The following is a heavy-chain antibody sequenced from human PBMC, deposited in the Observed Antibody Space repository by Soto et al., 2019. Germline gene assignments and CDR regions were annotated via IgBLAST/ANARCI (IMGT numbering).Heavy chain of an antibody. V-gene: IGHV4-39*01. D-gene: IGHD5-12*01. CDR2: IYYSGST. J-gene: IGHJ6*02. CDR1: GGSISSSSYS. CDR3: ARRGDGYKGGYYYYGMDV. Sequence: SETLSLTCTVSGGSISSSSYSWGWIRQPPGKGLEWIGSIYYSGSTYYNPSLKSRVTISVDTSKNQFSLKLSSVTAADTAVYYCARRGDGYKGGYYYYGMDVWGQGTTVTVPS.